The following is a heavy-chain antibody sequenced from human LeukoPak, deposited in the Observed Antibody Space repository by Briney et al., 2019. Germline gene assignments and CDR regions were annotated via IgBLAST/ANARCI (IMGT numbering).Heavy chain of an antibody. V-gene: IGHV3-30*03. J-gene: IGHJ4*02. CDR3: AREHYSYGSFDY. D-gene: IGHD5-18*01. Sequence: QPGRSLRLSCAASGFNFGSYGLHWVRQAPGKGLEWVAVISYDGSHEYYADSVKGRFTISRDSSRNTLYLQMDSLRAEDTAVYYCAREHYSYGSFDYWGQGTLVTVSS. CDR2: ISYDGSHE. CDR1: GFNFGSYG.